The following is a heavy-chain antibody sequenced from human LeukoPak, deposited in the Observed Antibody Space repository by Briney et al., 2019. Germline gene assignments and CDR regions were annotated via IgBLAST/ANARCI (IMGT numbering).Heavy chain of an antibody. D-gene: IGHD2-15*01. V-gene: IGHV4-39*07. CDR1: GGSVSSSSYY. CDR2: IFYTGTA. CDR3: ASSSGSGGSYRDY. J-gene: IGHJ4*02. Sequence: PSETLSLTCTLSGGSVSSSSYYWGWIRQPPGKGLECIGNIFYTGTAYYNPSLSSRVTISVDTSKNQFSLKLSSVTAADTAVYYCASSSGSGGSYRDYWGQGTLVTVSS.